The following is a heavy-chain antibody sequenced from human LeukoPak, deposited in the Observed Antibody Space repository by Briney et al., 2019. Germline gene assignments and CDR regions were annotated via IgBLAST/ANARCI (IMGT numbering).Heavy chain of an antibody. D-gene: IGHD2-2*01. J-gene: IGHJ3*02. CDR1: GFTFSSYG. CDR2: IRYDGSNK. Sequence: PGGSLRLSCAASGFTFSSYGMHWVRQAPGKGLEWVAFIRYDGSNKYYADSVKGRFTISRDNSKNTLYLQMNSLRAEDTAVYYCAKGGHCSSTSCDISDAFDIWGQGTMVTVSS. CDR3: AKGGHCSSTSCDISDAFDI. V-gene: IGHV3-30*02.